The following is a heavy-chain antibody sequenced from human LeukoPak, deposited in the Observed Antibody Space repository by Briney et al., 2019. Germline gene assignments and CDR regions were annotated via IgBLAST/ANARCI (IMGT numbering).Heavy chain of an antibody. CDR1: GFTFSSYG. D-gene: IGHD5-12*01. V-gene: IGHV3-30*18. Sequence: GRSLRLSCAASGFTFSSYGMYWVRQAPGKGLEWVAVISYDGSKKYYADSVKGRFTISRDNSNNTLYLQMSSLRVEDTAVHYCAKSRGAVATIDALDIWGQGTMVTVST. J-gene: IGHJ3*02. CDR2: ISYDGSKK. CDR3: AKSRGAVATIDALDI.